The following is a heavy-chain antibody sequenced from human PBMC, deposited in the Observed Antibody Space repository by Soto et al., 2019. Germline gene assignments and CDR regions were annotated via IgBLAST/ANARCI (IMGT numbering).Heavy chain of an antibody. V-gene: IGHV1-3*01. CDR2: INAGNGNT. D-gene: IGHD3-22*01. Sequence: GASVKVSCKASGYTFTSYAMHWVRQAPGQRLEWMGWINAGNGNTKYSQKFQGRVTITRDTSASTAYMELSSLRSEDTAVYYCVTVAPKFQKDYYDSSDFFEYFDNWGHGTLVTVSS. CDR1: GYTFTSYA. J-gene: IGHJ4*01. CDR3: VTVAPKFQKDYYDSSDFFEYFDN.